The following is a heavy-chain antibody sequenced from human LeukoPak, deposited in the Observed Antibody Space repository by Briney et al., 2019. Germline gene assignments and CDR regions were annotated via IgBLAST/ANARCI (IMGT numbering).Heavy chain of an antibody. CDR2: INQGGSAE. CDR1: GFTFSTYS. Sequence: GESLRVSCAASGFTFSTYSMSWVRQAPGKGLDWVASINQGGSAEYCVDSVRGRFTISRDNAKNSLYLQVNSLRVDDTAVYYCVRLFGGVTTFDYWGQGTLVTVSS. V-gene: IGHV3-7*01. CDR3: VRLFGGVTTFDY. J-gene: IGHJ4*02. D-gene: IGHD4-17*01.